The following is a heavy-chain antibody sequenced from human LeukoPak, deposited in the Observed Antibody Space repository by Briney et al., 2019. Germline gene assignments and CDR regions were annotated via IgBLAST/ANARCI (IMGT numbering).Heavy chain of an antibody. CDR2: IYYSGST. CDR3: AREGPQTYYDFWSPWYYYYMDV. CDR1: GGFIGGYY. J-gene: IGHJ6*03. V-gene: IGHV4-59*01. Sequence: SETLSLTCTVSGGFIGGYYWSWIRQPPGKGLECIGYIYYSGSTNYNPSLKSRVTISVDTSKNQFSLKLSSVTAADTAVYYCAREGPQTYYDFWSPWYYYYMDVWGKGTTVTVSS. D-gene: IGHD3-3*01.